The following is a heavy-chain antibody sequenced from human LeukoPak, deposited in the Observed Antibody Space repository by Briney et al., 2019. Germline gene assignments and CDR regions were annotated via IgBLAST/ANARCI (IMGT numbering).Heavy chain of an antibody. CDR2: ISGSGGST. Sequence: GGSLRLSCAASGFTFSSYAMSWVRQAPGKGLEWVSAISGSGGSTYYADSVKGRFTISRDNSKNTLYLQMNSLRAEDTAVYYCAKDMVLRFLEWSNYFDYWGQGTLVTVSS. D-gene: IGHD3-3*01. J-gene: IGHJ4*02. CDR1: GFTFSSYA. V-gene: IGHV3-23*01. CDR3: AKDMVLRFLEWSNYFDY.